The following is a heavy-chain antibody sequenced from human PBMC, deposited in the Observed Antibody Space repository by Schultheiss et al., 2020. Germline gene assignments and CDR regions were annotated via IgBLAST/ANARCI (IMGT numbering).Heavy chain of an antibody. CDR1: GFSLGRYA. CDR3: TTIYGFDP. Sequence: GGSLRLSCAASGFSLGRYAMSWLRQAPGKGLEWVAVIWYDGSNKYYADPVKGRFTISRDNSKNTLYLQMNSLKTEDTAVYYCTTIYGFDPWGQGTLVTVSS. J-gene: IGHJ5*02. D-gene: IGHD5/OR15-5a*01. V-gene: IGHV3-33*08. CDR2: IWYDGSNK.